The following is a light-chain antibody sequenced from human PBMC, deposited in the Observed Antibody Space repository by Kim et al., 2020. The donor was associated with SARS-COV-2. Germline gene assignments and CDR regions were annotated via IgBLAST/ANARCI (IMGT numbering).Light chain of an antibody. V-gene: IGLV3-10*01. CDR3: YSTDSSGNHRV. CDR2: EDI. J-gene: IGLJ3*02. Sequence: SYELTQPPSVSVSPGQTARITCSGDALPKKYAYWYQQKSGQAPVLVIYEDIKRPSGIPERFSGSSSGTMATFTISGAQVEDEADYYCYSTDSSGNHRVFGGGTQLTVL. CDR1: ALPKKY.